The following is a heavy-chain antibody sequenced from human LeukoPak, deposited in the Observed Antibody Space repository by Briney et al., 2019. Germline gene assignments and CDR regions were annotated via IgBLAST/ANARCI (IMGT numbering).Heavy chain of an antibody. Sequence: ASVKVSCKASGYTFTSYGISWVRQAPGQGLEWMGWINPNSGGTNYAQKFQGRVTMTRDTSISTAYMELSSLRSEDTAVYYCATDRAVGVGNNWFDPWGQGTLVTVSS. CDR2: INPNSGGT. J-gene: IGHJ5*02. V-gene: IGHV1-2*02. D-gene: IGHD1-26*01. CDR1: GYTFTSYG. CDR3: ATDRAVGVGNNWFDP.